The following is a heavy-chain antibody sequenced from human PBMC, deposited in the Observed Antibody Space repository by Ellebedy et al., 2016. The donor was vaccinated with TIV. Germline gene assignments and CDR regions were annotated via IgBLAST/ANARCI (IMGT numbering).Heavy chain of an antibody. CDR1: GLTFNTSP. J-gene: IGHJ4*02. D-gene: IGHD6-19*01. CDR2: IGSSGDSE. Sequence: PGGSLRLSCAASGLTFNTSPMTWVRQAPGKGLEWVSTIGSSGDSEHYADSVKGRFTVSRDNSKNTLFLQMNGLRVEDAAIYYCVREGYSSGHAGCFDYWGQGTLVTASS. CDR3: VREGYSSGHAGCFDY. V-gene: IGHV3-23*01.